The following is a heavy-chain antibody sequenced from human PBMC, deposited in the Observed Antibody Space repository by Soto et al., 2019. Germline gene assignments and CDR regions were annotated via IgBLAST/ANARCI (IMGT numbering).Heavy chain of an antibody. CDR3: ARDNGGIGYVFDY. J-gene: IGHJ4*02. D-gene: IGHD2-8*01. CDR2: ISSSSTTI. CDR1: GFNFISYS. V-gene: IGHV3-48*02. Sequence: EVPLVESGGGLVQPGGSLRLACAASGFNFISYSINWVRQAPGQGLEWISYISSSSTTIYYADSVKGRFTISRDDAKDSLFLQMDSLSDEDTAVYYCARDNGGIGYVFDYWGQGTLVTVSS.